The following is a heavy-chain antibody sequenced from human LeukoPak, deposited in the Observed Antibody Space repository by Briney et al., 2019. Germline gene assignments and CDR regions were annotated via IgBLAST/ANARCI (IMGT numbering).Heavy chain of an antibody. D-gene: IGHD1-14*01. J-gene: IGHJ4*02. CDR3: ARLRRVDNPKIDY. Sequence: GSSVKVSCKASGGTFSSYAISWVRQAPGQGLEWMGRIIPILGIANYAQKFQGRVTITADKSTSTAYMELRSLRSDDTAVYYCARLRRVDNPKIDYWGQGTLVTVSS. V-gene: IGHV1-69*04. CDR1: GGTFSSYA. CDR2: IIPILGIA.